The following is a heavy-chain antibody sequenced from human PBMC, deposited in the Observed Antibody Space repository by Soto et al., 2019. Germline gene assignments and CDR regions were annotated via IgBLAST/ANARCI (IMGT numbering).Heavy chain of an antibody. CDR2: IIPVLGVE. CDR1: GGSFSSYI. CDR3: AYSPNPGSGTRSYYGMDV. J-gene: IGHJ6*02. D-gene: IGHD2-21*01. V-gene: IGHV1-69*02. Sequence: GASVKVSCKASGGSFSSYIVSWVRQAPGQGLEWMGRIIPVLGVEYYAQKFQGRVTITADKSTSTAYMVLSSLISEDTAVYYCAYSPNPGSGTRSYYGMDVWGLGTTVTVSS.